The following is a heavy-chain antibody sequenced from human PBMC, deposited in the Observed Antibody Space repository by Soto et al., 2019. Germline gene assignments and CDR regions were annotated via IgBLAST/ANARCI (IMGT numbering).Heavy chain of an antibody. V-gene: IGHV5-10-1*01. J-gene: IGHJ5*02. D-gene: IGHD6-13*01. CDR1: GYSFTSYW. Sequence: GESLKISCKGSGYSFTSYWISWARQMPGKGLEWMGRIDPSDSYTNYSPSFQGHVTISADKSISTAYLQWSSLKASDTAMYYCARHIIAAADPNWFDPWGQGTLVTVSS. CDR2: IDPSDSYT. CDR3: ARHIIAAADPNWFDP.